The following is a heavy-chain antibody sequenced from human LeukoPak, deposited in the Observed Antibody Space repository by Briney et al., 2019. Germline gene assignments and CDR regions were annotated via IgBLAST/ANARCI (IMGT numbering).Heavy chain of an antibody. CDR1: ADSFSSHY. Sequence: SETLSLTCAVSADSFSSHYWTWIRQPPGKGLEWIGYISYIGSTNYNPSLKSRVTISIDTSKNQFSLKLTSVTAADTAVYYCARDLVTVTKGFDTWGQGTMVSVSS. V-gene: IGHV4-59*11. CDR2: ISYIGST. J-gene: IGHJ3*02. D-gene: IGHD4-17*01. CDR3: ARDLVTVTKGFDT.